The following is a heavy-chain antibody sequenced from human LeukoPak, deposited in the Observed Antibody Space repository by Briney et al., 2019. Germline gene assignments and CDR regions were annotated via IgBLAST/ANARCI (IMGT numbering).Heavy chain of an antibody. CDR1: GFTFSSYG. CDR3: AKDSRFYYDSSGNPDY. CDR2: IRYDGSNK. Sequence: GGSLRLSCAASGFTFSSYGMHWVRQAPGKGLEWVAFIRYDGSNKYYADSVKGRFTISRDTSKNTLYLQMNSLRAEDTAVYYCAKDSRFYYDSSGNPDYWGQGTLVTVSS. J-gene: IGHJ4*02. D-gene: IGHD3-22*01. V-gene: IGHV3-30*02.